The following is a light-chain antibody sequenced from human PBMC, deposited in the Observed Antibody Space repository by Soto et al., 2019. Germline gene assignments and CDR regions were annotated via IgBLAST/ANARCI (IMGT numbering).Light chain of an antibody. CDR2: GAS. Sequence: EVVMTQSPATFSVSPGEGVTLSCRDSQTISNDLAWYQQKPGQAPRLLIYGASTRATGVPARFSGGGSGTEFTLTISSLQSEDFAFYYCQQNNKWPPVTFGGGTKVEIK. CDR3: QQNNKWPPVT. V-gene: IGKV3-15*01. J-gene: IGKJ4*01. CDR1: QTISND.